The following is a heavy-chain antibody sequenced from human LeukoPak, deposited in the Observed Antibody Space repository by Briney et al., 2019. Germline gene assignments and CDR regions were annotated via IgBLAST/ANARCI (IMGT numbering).Heavy chain of an antibody. J-gene: IGHJ3*02. CDR2: IYYSGST. D-gene: IGHD2-15*01. Sequence: SETLSLTCTVSGGSISSSSYYWGWIRRPPGKGLEWIGSIYYSGSTYYNPSLKSRVTISVDTSKNQFSLKLSSVTAADTAVYYCATTYCSGGSCYPYDAFDIWGQGTVVTVSS. CDR1: GGSISSSSYY. CDR3: ATTYCSGGSCYPYDAFDI. V-gene: IGHV4-39*01.